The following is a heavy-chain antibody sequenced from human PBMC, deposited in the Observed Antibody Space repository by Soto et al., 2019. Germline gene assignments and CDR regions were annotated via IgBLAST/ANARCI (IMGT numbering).Heavy chain of an antibody. Sequence: SQTLSLTCALSGASVSSNSAAWNWIRQSPLRGLEWLVRTYYRSKWYNDYAVSVKSRITINPDTSKNQFSLQLNSVTPEDTAVYFCARVNWNWGYYGMDVWGQGTTVTVSS. CDR3: ARVNWNWGYYGMDV. D-gene: IGHD1-7*01. CDR2: TYYRSKWYN. CDR1: GASVSSNSAA. V-gene: IGHV6-1*01. J-gene: IGHJ6*02.